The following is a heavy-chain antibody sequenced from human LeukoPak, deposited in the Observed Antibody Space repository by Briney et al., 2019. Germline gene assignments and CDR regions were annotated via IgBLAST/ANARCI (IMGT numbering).Heavy chain of an antibody. CDR1: RFIFSNYG. D-gene: IGHD2-21*01. CDR2: ISYDGSNK. Sequence: GGSLRLSCAASRFIFSNYGMLWVRQAPGKGLEWVAVISYDGSNKYYADSVKGRFTISRDNSKNTLYLQMNSLRAEDTAVYYCAKYPVANPYYYGMDVWGQGTTVTVSS. V-gene: IGHV3-30*18. CDR3: AKYPVANPYYYGMDV. J-gene: IGHJ6*02.